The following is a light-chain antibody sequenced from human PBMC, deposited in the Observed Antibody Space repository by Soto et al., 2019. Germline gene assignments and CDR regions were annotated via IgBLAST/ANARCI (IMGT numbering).Light chain of an antibody. Sequence: DIVMTQSPLSLPVTPGEQASISCRSSQSLLHSNGYNYLDWYLRKPGQSPQLLIYLGSNRASGVPDRFSGSGSGTDFTLKISRVEAEDVGVYYCMQTLQTSWTFGQGTKVDIK. V-gene: IGKV2-28*01. CDR2: LGS. CDR1: QSLLHSNGYNY. CDR3: MQTLQTSWT. J-gene: IGKJ1*01.